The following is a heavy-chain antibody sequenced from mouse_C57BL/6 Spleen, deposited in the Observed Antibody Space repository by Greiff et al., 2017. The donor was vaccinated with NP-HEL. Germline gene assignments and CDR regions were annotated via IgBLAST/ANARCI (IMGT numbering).Heavy chain of an antibody. J-gene: IGHJ2*01. Sequence: VKLMESGAELVMPGASVKLSCKASGYTFTSYWMHWVKQRPGQGLEWIGEIDPSDSYTNYNQKFKGKSTLTVDKSSSTAYMQLSSLTSEDSAVYYCARSGYYGSSFDYWGQGTTLTVSS. CDR1: GYTFTSYW. D-gene: IGHD1-1*01. CDR3: ARSGYYGSSFDY. V-gene: IGHV1-69*01. CDR2: IDPSDSYT.